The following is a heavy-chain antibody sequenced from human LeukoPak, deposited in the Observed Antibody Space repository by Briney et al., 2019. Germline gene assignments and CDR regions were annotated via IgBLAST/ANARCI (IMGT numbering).Heavy chain of an antibody. D-gene: IGHD5-24*01. CDR3: ARANRDGHNQNFDH. J-gene: IGHJ4*02. Sequence: GESLKISCKGLGYSFSSYWSAWVRQRPGKGLEWMWIIYPGGSETRYDPSFEGQVTISADRSTSTAYLQWSSLRASDTAMYYCARANRDGHNQNFDHWGQGTLVSVSS. V-gene: IGHV5-51*01. CDR2: IYPGGSET. CDR1: GYSFSSYW.